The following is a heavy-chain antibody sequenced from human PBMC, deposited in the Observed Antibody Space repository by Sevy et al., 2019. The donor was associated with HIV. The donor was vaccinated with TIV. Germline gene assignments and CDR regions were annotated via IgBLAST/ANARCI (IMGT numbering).Heavy chain of an antibody. D-gene: IGHD1-26*01. CDR2: TDDDGRI. Sequence: SETLSLTCRVSGGSVNSGYYHWSWIRQPPGKGLEWIGQTDDDGRINYNPSLGGRVTISIDTPNNQFSLRLTSVTAADTALYYCAGYIVGGGGRGSWGQGTLVTVSS. CDR1: GGSVNSGYYH. J-gene: IGHJ5*02. CDR3: AGYIVGGGGRGS. V-gene: IGHV4-61*01.